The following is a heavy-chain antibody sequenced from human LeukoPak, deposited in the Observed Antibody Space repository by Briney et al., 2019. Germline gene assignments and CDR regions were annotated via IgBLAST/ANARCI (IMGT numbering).Heavy chain of an antibody. CDR2: IKRKTDGGTT. Sequence: GGSLRLSCVASGFTFSNAWMSWVRQAPGKGLEWVGRIKRKTDGGTTDYTAPVKGRFTISRDDSKNTLYLQMNSLKTEDTAVYYCTTEIRNYYDSSGYFGYFQHWGQGTLVTVSS. CDR1: GFTFSNAW. V-gene: IGHV3-15*01. D-gene: IGHD3-22*01. CDR3: TTEIRNYYDSSGYFGYFQH. J-gene: IGHJ1*01.